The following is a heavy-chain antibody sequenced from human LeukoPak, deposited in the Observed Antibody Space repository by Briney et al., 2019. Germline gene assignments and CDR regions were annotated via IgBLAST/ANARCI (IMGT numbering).Heavy chain of an antibody. J-gene: IGHJ4*02. V-gene: IGHV1-46*01. CDR1: GYTFTSYY. CDR3: ASNLVWSASIFYY. CDR2: INPSGGSQ. D-gene: IGHD3-3*01. Sequence: WASVKVSCMASGYTFTSYYIHWVRQAPGQGVEWMGIINPSGGSQSYAQQFQGRVTMTRDMSTSTVYMELRSLRSEDTDVYYCASNLVWSASIFYYWGQGTLVTVSS.